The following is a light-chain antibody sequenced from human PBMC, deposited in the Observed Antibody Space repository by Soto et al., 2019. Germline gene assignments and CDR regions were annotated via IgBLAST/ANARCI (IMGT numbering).Light chain of an antibody. CDR2: DAS. CDR1: QDISNY. CDR3: QQYDTVFT. V-gene: IGKV1-33*01. J-gene: IGKJ3*01. Sequence: DIQMTQSPSSLSASVGYRVTITCQASQDISNYLNWYQQKPGKAPKLLIYDASNLETGVPSRFSGSGSGTGFTFTISSLQPEDIATYYCQQYDTVFTFGPGTKVDIK.